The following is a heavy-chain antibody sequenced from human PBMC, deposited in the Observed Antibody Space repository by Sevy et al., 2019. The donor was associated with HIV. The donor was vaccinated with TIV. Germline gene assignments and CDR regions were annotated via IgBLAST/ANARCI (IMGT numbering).Heavy chain of an antibody. CDR3: ARASIAVAGGSNWFDP. J-gene: IGHJ5*02. D-gene: IGHD6-19*01. CDR1: GGSISSGGYS. Sequence: SETLSLTCAVSGGSISSGGYSWSWIRQPPGKGLEWIGYIYHSGSTYYNPSLKSRVTISVDRSKNQFSLKLSSVTAADTAVYYWARASIAVAGGSNWFDPWGQGTLVTVSS. V-gene: IGHV4-30-2*01. CDR2: IYHSGST.